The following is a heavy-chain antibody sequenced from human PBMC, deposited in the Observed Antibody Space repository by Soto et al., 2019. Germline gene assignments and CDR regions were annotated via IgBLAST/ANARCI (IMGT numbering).Heavy chain of an antibody. J-gene: IGHJ6*02. CDR2: IIPIFGTA. CDR1: GGTFSSYA. D-gene: IGHD1-26*01. Sequence: QVQLVQSGAEVKKPGSSVKVSCKASGGTFSSYAISWVRQAPGQGLEWMGGIIPIFGTANYAQKFQGRVTITADESTSTAYMELSSLRSEDTAVYYCARDPRYSGCFTYGMDVWGQGTTVTVSS. CDR3: ARDPRYSGCFTYGMDV. V-gene: IGHV1-69*01.